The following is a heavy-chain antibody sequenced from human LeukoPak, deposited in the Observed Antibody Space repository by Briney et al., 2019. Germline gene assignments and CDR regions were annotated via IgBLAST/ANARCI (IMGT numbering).Heavy chain of an antibody. CDR2: ISYDGSNK. CDR1: GFTFSSYA. Sequence: GGSLRLSCAASGFTFSSYAMHWVRQAPGKGLEWVAVISYDGSNKYYADSVKGRFTISRDNSKSTLHLQMNSLRAEDTAVYYCARDEVAAAGTTQDYWGQGILVTVSS. CDR3: ARDEVAAAGTTQDY. D-gene: IGHD6-13*01. J-gene: IGHJ4*02. V-gene: IGHV3-30-3*01.